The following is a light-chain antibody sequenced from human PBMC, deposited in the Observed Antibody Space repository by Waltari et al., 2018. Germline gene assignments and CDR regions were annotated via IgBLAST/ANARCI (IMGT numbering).Light chain of an antibody. CDR3: QQLNSYPIT. Sequence: IQLTQSPSSLSASVGDRVTITCRASQGIYRYLAWYQQKPWKAPKLLIYAASTLESGVPSRFSGSGSGTDFTLTISSLQPEDFATYYCQQLNSYPITFGQGTRLEIK. CDR1: QGIYRY. J-gene: IGKJ5*01. CDR2: AAS. V-gene: IGKV1-9*01.